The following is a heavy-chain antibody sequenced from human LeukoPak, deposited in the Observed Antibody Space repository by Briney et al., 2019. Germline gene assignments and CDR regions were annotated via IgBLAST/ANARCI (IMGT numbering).Heavy chain of an antibody. CDR3: ARDNPAEGDFDY. CDR2: ISYDGSNK. CDR1: GFAFSSYA. Sequence: GGSLRLSCAASGFAFSSYAMRWVRQAPGKGLEWVAVISYDGSNKYYADSVKGRFTISRDNSKNTLYLQMNSLRAEDTAVYYCARDNPAEGDFDYWGQGTLVTVSS. V-gene: IGHV3-30-3*01. D-gene: IGHD6-13*01. J-gene: IGHJ4*02.